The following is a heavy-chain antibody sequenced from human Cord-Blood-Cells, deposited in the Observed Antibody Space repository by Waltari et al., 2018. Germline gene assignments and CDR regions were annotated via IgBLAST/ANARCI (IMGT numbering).Heavy chain of an antibody. V-gene: IGHV4-39*01. CDR2: IYYGGST. Sequence: QLQLQESGPGLVKPSETLSLTCTVSGGSISSSSYYWGWIRQPPGKGLEWIGRIYYGGSTYYNPSRKSRVTRSVDTSKNQFSLKLSSVTAADTAVYDCARRGRYCSSTSCYDGWFDPWGQGTLVTVSS. J-gene: IGHJ5*02. CDR1: GGSISSSSYY. CDR3: ARRGRYCSSTSCYDGWFDP. D-gene: IGHD2-2*01.